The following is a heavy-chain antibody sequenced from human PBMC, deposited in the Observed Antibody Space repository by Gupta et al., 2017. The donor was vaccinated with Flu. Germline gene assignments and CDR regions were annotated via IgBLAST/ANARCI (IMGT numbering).Heavy chain of an antibody. CDR3: AKGRSSSSSTYYYYGMDV. D-gene: IGHD2-2*01. J-gene: IGHJ6*02. V-gene: IGHV3-23*01. CDR1: EFTFSSYA. CDR2: ISSSSGST. Sequence: EVQLLESGGGLVQPGGSLRLSCAASEFTFSSYAMCWVRQPPGKGLEWVSAISSSSGSTYYADSVKGRFTISRDNSKNTLYLQMNSLRAKDTAVYYCAKGRSSSSSTYYYYGMDVWGQGTTVTVSS.